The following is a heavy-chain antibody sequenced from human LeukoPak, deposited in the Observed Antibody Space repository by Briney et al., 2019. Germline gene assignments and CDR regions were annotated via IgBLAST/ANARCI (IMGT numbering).Heavy chain of an antibody. J-gene: IGHJ3*02. D-gene: IGHD1-14*01. V-gene: IGHV4-59*01. CDR3: ARYRNEALFAFDI. CDR2: IYYSGST. Sequence: SETLSLTCTVSGDSIKNYYWSWIRQPPGKGLEWIGYIYYSGSTNYNPSLKSRVTISVDTSKNQFSLKLNSVTAADTAVYYCARYRNEALFAFDIWGQGTMVTVSS. CDR1: GDSIKNYY.